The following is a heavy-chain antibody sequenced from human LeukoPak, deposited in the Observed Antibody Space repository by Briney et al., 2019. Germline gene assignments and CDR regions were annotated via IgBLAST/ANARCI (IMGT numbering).Heavy chain of an antibody. CDR1: GFSFRTYS. J-gene: IGHJ4*02. CDR3: GTGDPRFDF. D-gene: IGHD7-27*01. CDR2: ISGGTGVI. Sequence: GGSLRLSCAASGFSFRTYSMSWVRQAPGKGLEWVSYISGGTGVIYCTDSVKGRFTISRDDAKSSVHLQMNSLRAEDTAVYYCGTGDPRFDFWGQGILVTVSS. V-gene: IGHV3-48*01.